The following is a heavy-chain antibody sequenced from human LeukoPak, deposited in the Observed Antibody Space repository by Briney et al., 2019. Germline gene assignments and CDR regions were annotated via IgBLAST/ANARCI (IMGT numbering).Heavy chain of an antibody. CDR2: IIPIFGTA. Sequence: SVKVSCKASGGTFSSYAISWVRQAPGQGLEWMGRIIPIFGTANYAQKFQGRVTITTDESTSTAYMKLSSLRSEDTAVYYCARDLDDITFDYWGQGTLVTVSS. D-gene: IGHD1-14*01. CDR3: ARDLDDITFDY. CDR1: GGTFSSYA. V-gene: IGHV1-69*05. J-gene: IGHJ4*02.